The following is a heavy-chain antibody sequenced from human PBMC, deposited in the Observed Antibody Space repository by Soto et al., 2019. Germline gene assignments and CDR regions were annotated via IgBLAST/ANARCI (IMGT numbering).Heavy chain of an antibody. CDR2: ISSSSSYI. CDR1: GFTFSSYS. V-gene: IGHV3-21*01. D-gene: IGHD3-9*01. CDR3: ARIQLNYDILTGQNY. J-gene: IGHJ4*02. Sequence: GGSLRLSCAASGFTFSSYSMNWVRQAPGKGLEWVSSISSSSSYIYYADSVKGRFTISRDNAKNSLYLQMNSLRAEDTAVYYCARIQLNYDILTGQNYWGQGTLVTVSS.